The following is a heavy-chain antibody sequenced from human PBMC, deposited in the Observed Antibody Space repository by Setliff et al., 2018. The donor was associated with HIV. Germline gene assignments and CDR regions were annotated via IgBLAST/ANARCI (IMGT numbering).Heavy chain of an antibody. J-gene: IGHJ5*02. CDR2: IFYSGSA. CDR1: GGSISSNSYY. CDR3: ASRIYYYDSNNFLREEGCDP. V-gene: IGHV4-39*01. Sequence: SETLSLTCTVSGGSISSNSYYWGWFRQPQGKGREWIGRIFYSGSANYNPSLRSPVAISVDTSKNQFSLNLSSVTAADTAVYYCASRIYYYDSNNFLREEGCDPWGQGTLVTGSS. D-gene: IGHD3-22*01.